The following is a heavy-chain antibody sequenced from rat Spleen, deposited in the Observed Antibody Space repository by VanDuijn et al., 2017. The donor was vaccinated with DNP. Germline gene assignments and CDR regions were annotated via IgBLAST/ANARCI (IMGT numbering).Heavy chain of an antibody. D-gene: IGHD4-3*01. CDR3: STRNSGYGGYFDY. J-gene: IGHJ2*01. CDR1: GITFSNSG. CDR2: ITSSGGST. Sequence: EVQLVESGGGLVQPGRSLKLSCAASGITFSNSGMHWIRQAPTKGLEWVAAITSSGGSTYYPDSVKGRFTISRDNAKSTLYLQMNSLRSEDTATYYCSTRNSGYGGYFDYWGQGVMVTVSS. V-gene: IGHV5-19*01.